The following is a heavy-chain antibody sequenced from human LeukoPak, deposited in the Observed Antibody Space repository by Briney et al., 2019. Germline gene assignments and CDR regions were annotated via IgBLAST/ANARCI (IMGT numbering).Heavy chain of an antibody. V-gene: IGHV1-2*02. CDR3: ARAHTTTVTLGDY. Sequence: GASVKVSCKASGYTFTGYYIHWVRQAPGQGLEWVGWINPNSGVTNYAQKFQGRVTLTRDTPISTAYMEVSRLTSDDTAVYYCARAHTTTVTLGDYWGQGTLVTVSS. J-gene: IGHJ4*02. CDR2: INPNSGVT. CDR1: GYTFTGYY. D-gene: IGHD4-11*01.